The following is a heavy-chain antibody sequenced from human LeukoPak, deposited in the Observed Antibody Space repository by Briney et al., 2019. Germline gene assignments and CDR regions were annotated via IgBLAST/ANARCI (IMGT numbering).Heavy chain of an antibody. J-gene: IGHJ3*01. V-gene: IGHV3-33*01. CDR3: ARDYAV. Sequence: PGGSLRLSCAASGFTFSSYGMHWLRQAPGKGLEWVAVIWYDGSNRYYADSVKGRFTISRDNSRSTLYLQMNSLRAEDTAVYYCARDYAVWGQGTMVTVSS. D-gene: IGHD3-16*01. CDR1: GFTFSSYG. CDR2: IWYDGSNR.